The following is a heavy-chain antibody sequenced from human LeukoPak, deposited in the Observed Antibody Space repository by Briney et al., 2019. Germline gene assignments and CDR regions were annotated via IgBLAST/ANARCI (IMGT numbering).Heavy chain of an antibody. CDR2: IYTGETT. Sequence: PGGSLRLSCAASGFTVSSKYMSWVRQAPGKGLEWVSVIYTGETTYYADSVKGRFTISRDNSKNTLYLQMNSLRAEDTAVYYCAKLYDSSAVPRVDFWGQGTPVTVSS. J-gene: IGHJ4*02. V-gene: IGHV3-66*04. D-gene: IGHD3-22*01. CDR3: AKLYDSSAVPRVDF. CDR1: GFTVSSKY.